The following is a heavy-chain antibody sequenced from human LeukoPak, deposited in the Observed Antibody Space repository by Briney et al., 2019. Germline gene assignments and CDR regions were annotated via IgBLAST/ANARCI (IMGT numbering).Heavy chain of an antibody. D-gene: IGHD5-18*01. CDR3: ARDRGGLQLWLRLDY. Sequence: ASVKVSCKASGYTFTGYYLHWVRQAPGQGLEWMGWINPNSGGTNYAQKFQGRVTMTRDTSSSTAYMELSRLSSDDTAVYYCARDRGGLQLWLRLDYWGQGTLVTVSS. CDR1: GYTFTGYY. J-gene: IGHJ4*02. V-gene: IGHV1-2*02. CDR2: INPNSGGT.